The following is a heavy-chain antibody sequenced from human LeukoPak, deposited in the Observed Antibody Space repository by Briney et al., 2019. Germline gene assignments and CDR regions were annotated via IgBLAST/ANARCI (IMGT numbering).Heavy chain of an antibody. V-gene: IGHV1-46*01. CDR3: ARDPDYGGNSVARGAFDI. J-gene: IGHJ3*02. CDR1: GGTFSSYA. D-gene: IGHD4-23*01. CDR2: INPSGGST. Sequence: GSSVKVSCKASGGTFSSYAISWVRQAPGQGLEWMGIINPSGGSTSYAQKFQGRVTMTRDTSTSTVYMELSSLRSEDTAVYYCARDPDYGGNSVARGAFDIWGQGTMVTVSS.